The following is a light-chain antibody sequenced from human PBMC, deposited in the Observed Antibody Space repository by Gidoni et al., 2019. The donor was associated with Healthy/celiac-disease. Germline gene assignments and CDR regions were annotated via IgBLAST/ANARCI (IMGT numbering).Light chain of an antibody. J-gene: IGKJ1*01. CDR1: QSVSSN. Sequence: EIVMTQSPATLSVSPGERATLSCRASQSVSSNLAWYQQKPGQAPRLLIYGASTRATGIPARFSGSGSGTEFTLTISSLQSEDFAVYYCQQYNNWPPGRTFXQXTKVXIK. V-gene: IGKV3-15*01. CDR2: GAS. CDR3: QQYNNWPPGRT.